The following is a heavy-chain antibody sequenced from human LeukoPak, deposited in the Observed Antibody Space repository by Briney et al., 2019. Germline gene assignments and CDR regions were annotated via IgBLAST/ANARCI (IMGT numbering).Heavy chain of an antibody. CDR2: ISSSSSYI. J-gene: IGHJ4*02. CDR3: ARDPYGDSADY. D-gene: IGHD4-17*01. Sequence: RGSLRLSCAASGFTFSIYSMNRVPEAPGEGLEWVSSISSSSSYIYYADSVKGRFAICRDNAKNSLYLQMNSLRAEDTAVYYGARDPYGDSADYWGQGTLVTVSS. V-gene: IGHV3-21*01. CDR1: GFTFSIYS.